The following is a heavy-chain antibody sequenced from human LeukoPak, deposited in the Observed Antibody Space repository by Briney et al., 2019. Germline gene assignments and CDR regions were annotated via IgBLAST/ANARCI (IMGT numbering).Heavy chain of an antibody. CDR1: GGSISSYY. CDR2: IYTSGST. Sequence: SETLSLTCTVSGGSISSYYWSWIRQPAGKGLEWIGRIYTSGSTNYNPSLKSRVTMSVDTSKSQFSLKLSSVTAADTAVYYCARDPTYYYDSSGEGNAFDIWGQGTMVTVSS. V-gene: IGHV4-4*07. J-gene: IGHJ3*02. D-gene: IGHD3-22*01. CDR3: ARDPTYYYDSSGEGNAFDI.